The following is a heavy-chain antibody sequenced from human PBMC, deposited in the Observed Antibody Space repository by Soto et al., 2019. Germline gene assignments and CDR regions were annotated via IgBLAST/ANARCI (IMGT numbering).Heavy chain of an antibody. CDR1: GFTFSNYG. Sequence: GGSLRLSCAASGFTFSNYGMSWVRQAPGKGLEWVSGISGSGVSTYYADSVRGRFTISRDNSKNTLYLQMNNLRVEDTAVYSCVILTTSSPRSYMDVWGKGTTVTVSS. J-gene: IGHJ6*03. CDR3: VILTTSSPRSYMDV. D-gene: IGHD4-4*01. V-gene: IGHV3-23*01. CDR2: ISGSGVST.